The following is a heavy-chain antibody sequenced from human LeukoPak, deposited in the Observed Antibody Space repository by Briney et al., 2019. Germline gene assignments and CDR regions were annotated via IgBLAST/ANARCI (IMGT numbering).Heavy chain of an antibody. V-gene: IGHV3-7*03. D-gene: IGHD6-13*01. CDR1: GFTFSSYW. CDR2: IKRDGSEK. CDR3: ASYSSSWYSRRAVGLDV. Sequence: GGSLRLSCAASGFTFSSYWMSWVRQAPGKGLEWVANIKRDGSEKYYVDSVKGRFTISRDNAKNSLYLQMNSLRAEDTAVYYCASYSSSWYSRRAVGLDVWGQGTAVTVSS. J-gene: IGHJ6*02.